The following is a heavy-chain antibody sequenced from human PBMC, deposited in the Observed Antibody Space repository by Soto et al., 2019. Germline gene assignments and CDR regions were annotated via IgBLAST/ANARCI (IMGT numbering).Heavy chain of an antibody. J-gene: IGHJ6*02. D-gene: IGHD3-22*01. CDR3: ARDQRLYYYDSSGYYGPPSSMDV. V-gene: IGHV4-31*03. CDR2: IYYSGST. CDR1: GGSITSGGYY. Sequence: SETLSLTCTVSGGSITSGGYYWSWIRQHPGKGLEWIGYIYYSGSTYYNPSLKSRVTISVDTSKNQFSLKLSSVTAADTAVYYCARDQRLYYYDSSGYYGPPSSMDVWGQGTTVTVSS.